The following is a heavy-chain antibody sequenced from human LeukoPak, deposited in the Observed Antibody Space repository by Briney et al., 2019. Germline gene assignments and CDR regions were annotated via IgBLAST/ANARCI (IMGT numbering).Heavy chain of an antibody. J-gene: IGHJ4*02. CDR1: GFTFSSYA. D-gene: IGHD2-2*01. V-gene: IGHV3-23*01. CDR2: ISGSGAST. Sequence: GGSLRLSCAASGFTFSSYAMGWVRQAPGKGLEWVSSISGSGASTYYADSVRGRFTISRDSSKNTLYLQMNSLRVEDTALYYCAKDTYTSAAVHYFDYWGQGTLVTVSS. CDR3: AKDTYTSAAVHYFDY.